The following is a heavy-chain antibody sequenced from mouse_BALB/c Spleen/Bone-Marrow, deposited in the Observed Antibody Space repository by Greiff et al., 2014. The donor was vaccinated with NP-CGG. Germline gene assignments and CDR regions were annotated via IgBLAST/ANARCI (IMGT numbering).Heavy chain of an antibody. CDR1: GFDFSRYW. CDR3: SRLGYYGGFAH. D-gene: IGHD2-3*01. V-gene: IGHV4-1*02. J-gene: IGHJ3*01. Sequence: EVQLQQSGGGLVHPGGSLKLSCAASGFDFSRYWMGWVRQAPGKGLEWIGEINPDSSTINYTTSIKDKFIISRDNAKNTLYLQMSKMRSEDAALYYCSRLGYYGGFAHWGQGTLVTVSA. CDR2: INPDSSTI.